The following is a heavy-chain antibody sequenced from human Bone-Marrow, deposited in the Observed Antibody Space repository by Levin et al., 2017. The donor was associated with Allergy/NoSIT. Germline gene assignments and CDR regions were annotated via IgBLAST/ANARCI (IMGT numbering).Heavy chain of an antibody. CDR2: IRPNSERT. CDR3: AREQGASGGYTVDF. J-gene: IGHJ4*02. D-gene: IGHD6-13*01. V-gene: IGHV3-23*01. CDR1: GFTFGNHA. Sequence: GGSLRLSCAASGFTFGNHAMTWVRHAPGKGLEWVSTIRPNSERTYFADSVKGRFTVSRDDSMNMMYLQMNSLRVDDAAVYYCAREQGASGGYTVDFWGQGTLVTVSS.